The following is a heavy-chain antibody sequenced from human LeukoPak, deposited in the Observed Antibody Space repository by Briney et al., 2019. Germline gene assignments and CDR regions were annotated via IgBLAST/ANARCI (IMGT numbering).Heavy chain of an antibody. CDR2: IKQDGSEK. CDR3: ARGISVYALHYYFDY. D-gene: IGHD2-8*01. V-gene: IGHV3-7*01. CDR1: GFTFSSYW. Sequence: GGSLRLSCAASGFTFSSYWMSWVRQAPGKGLEWVANIKQDGSEKYYVDSVKGRFTISRDNAKNSLYLQMNSLRAEDTAVYYCARGISVYALHYYFDYWGQGTLVTVSS. J-gene: IGHJ4*02.